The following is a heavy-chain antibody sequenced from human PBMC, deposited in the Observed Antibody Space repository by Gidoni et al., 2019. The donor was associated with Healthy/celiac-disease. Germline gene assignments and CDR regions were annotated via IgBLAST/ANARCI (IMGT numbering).Heavy chain of an antibody. CDR2: IKSKTDGGTT. V-gene: IGHV3-15*01. Sequence: EVQLVESGGGLVKPGGSLRLSCGASGFTCSNAWMSWVRQAPGKGLEWVGRIKSKTDGGTTDYAAPVKGRFTISRDDSKNTLYLQMNSLKTEDTAVYYCLGSPDDLESVYYGMDVWGQGTTVTVSS. CDR3: LGSPDDLESVYYGMDV. CDR1: GFTCSNAW. J-gene: IGHJ6*02. D-gene: IGHD3-3*01.